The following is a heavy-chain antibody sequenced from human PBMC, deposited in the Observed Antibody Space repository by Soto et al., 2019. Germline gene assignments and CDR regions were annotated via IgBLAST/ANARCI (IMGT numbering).Heavy chain of an antibody. CDR3: GRDSGYDWRAFDY. J-gene: IGHJ4*02. CDR2: VYYSECT. D-gene: IGHD5-12*01. Sequence: HVQLQESGPGLVKPSQTLSLTCTVSGASISSGGYYWSWIRQHPGKGLEWIGYVYYSECTYYNPSLKSRVTISVYTSKNQFSLKLSSVTAADTAVYYCGRDSGYDWRAFDYWGQGTLVTFSS. V-gene: IGHV4-31*03. CDR1: GASISSGGYY.